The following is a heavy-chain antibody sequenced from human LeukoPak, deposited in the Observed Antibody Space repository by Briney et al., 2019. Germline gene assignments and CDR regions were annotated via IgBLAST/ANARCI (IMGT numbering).Heavy chain of an antibody. CDR1: GYTFTGYY. CDR2: INPNSGGT. V-gene: IGHV1-2*02. Sequence: GASVKVSCKASGYTFTGYYMHWVRQAPGQGLEWMGWINPNSGGTNYAQKFQGRVTMTRDTSISTAYMELSRLRSADTAVYYCARSQVGAIYWFDPWGQGTLVTVSS. J-gene: IGHJ5*02. D-gene: IGHD1-26*01. CDR3: ARSQVGAIYWFDP.